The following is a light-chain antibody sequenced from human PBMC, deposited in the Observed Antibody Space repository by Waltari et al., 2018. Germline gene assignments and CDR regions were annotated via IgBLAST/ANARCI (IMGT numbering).Light chain of an antibody. CDR3: QQYSNWPYT. Sequence: EIVMTQSPDTLSVAPGERVTLSCRASQSVPTNLAWYQQKPGQPHRLLIYVASTRATGVPARFSGSGSGTEFTLTISSLESEDFAVYYCQQYSNWPYTFGQGTKLEIK. CDR2: VAS. J-gene: IGKJ2*01. V-gene: IGKV3-15*01. CDR1: QSVPTN.